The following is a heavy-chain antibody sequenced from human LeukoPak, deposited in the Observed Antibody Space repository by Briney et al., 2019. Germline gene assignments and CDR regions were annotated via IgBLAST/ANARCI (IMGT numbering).Heavy chain of an antibody. D-gene: IGHD6-13*01. CDR1: GGSISSSSYY. CDR2: IYYSGST. Sequence: NTSETLPLTCTVSGGSISSSSYYWGWIRQPPGKGLEWIGSIYYSGSTNYNPSLKSRVTISVDTSKNQFSLKLSSVTAADTAVYYCAREVLYSSSSYYMDVWGKGTTVTVSS. V-gene: IGHV4-39*07. J-gene: IGHJ6*03. CDR3: AREVLYSSSSYYMDV.